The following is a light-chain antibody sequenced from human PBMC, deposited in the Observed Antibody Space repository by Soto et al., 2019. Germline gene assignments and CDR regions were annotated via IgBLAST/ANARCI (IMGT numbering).Light chain of an antibody. CDR2: GAS. V-gene: IGKV3-15*01. CDR3: QQYNNWPLT. J-gene: IGKJ4*01. Sequence: EIAMTQSPATLSVSPGERATLSCRASQSVNSNLAWYQQKPGQAPRLLIYGASTRATGIPARFSGSRSGTEFTVTISSLQSEDFAVYYCQQYNNWPLTFGGGTKAEIK. CDR1: QSVNSN.